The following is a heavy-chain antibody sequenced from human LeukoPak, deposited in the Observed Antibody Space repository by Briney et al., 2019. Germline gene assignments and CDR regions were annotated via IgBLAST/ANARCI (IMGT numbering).Heavy chain of an antibody. J-gene: IGHJ4*02. CDR2: ISYDGSKK. CDR1: GFTFSSYA. V-gene: IGHV3-30-3*01. Sequence: PGGSLRLSCSASGFTFSSYAMHWVRQVPGKGLEWVAVISYDGSKKYYADSVKGRFTISRDNSKNTLYLQMNSLKPEDTAVYYCARDFGAGWEEPKYSFDYWGQGILVTVSS. CDR3: ARDFGAGWEEPKYSFDY. D-gene: IGHD3-10*01.